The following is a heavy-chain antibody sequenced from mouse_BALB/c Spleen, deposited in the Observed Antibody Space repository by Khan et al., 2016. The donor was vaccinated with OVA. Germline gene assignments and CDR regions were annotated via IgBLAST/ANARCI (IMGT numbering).Heavy chain of an antibody. CDR2: MIYSGYT. Sequence: EVQLQESGPSLVQPSQTLSLTCSVTGDSITSGFWSWVRKFPGNKLEYMGYMIYSGYTYYNPSLKGRFSITRHTSKNQYYLQLNSVTTEDIATYCCARSTYKYAFAYWGQGALVTVSA. CDR3: ARSTYKYAFAY. CDR1: GDSITSGF. J-gene: IGHJ3*01. D-gene: IGHD1-3*01. V-gene: IGHV3-8*02.